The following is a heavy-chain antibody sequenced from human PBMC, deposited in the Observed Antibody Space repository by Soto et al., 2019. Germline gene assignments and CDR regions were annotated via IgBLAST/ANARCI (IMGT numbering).Heavy chain of an antibody. CDR2: IWHDGSKK. D-gene: IGHD3-22*01. Sequence: QVQLVESGGGVVQPGKSLRLSCAASGFTFSNYGMHWVRQAPGKGLEWVAVIWHDGSKKYYADSVRGRFTISRDNSKNTVYLQMNSLRGEDTALYYCARDSRGSHGDYWGQGTLVTVSS. CDR1: GFTFSNYG. CDR3: ARDSRGSHGDY. J-gene: IGHJ4*02. V-gene: IGHV3-33*01.